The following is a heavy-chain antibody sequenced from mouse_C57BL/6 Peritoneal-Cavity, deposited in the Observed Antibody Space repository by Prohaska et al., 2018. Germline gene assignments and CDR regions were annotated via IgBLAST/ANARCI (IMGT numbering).Heavy chain of an antibody. Sequence: EVKLVESGGGLVQPGGSLKLSCAASGFTFSDYYMYWVRQTPEKRLEWVAYISNGCGSTYYPDTVKGRFTISRDNAKNTLYLQMSRLKSEDTAMYYCARRYRDAMDYWGQGTSVTVSS. J-gene: IGHJ4*01. D-gene: IGHD1-1*01. V-gene: IGHV5-12*01. CDR3: ARRYRDAMDY. CDR2: ISNGCGST. CDR1: GFTFSDYY.